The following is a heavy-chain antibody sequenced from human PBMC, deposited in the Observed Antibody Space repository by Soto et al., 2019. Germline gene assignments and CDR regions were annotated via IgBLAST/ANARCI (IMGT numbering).Heavy chain of an antibody. D-gene: IGHD3-3*01. Sequence: GESLKISCNGSGYSFTSYWISWVRQMPGKGLEWMGRIDPSDSYTNYSPSFQGHVTISADKSISTAYLQWSSLKASDTAMYYCARHPALDDFWSGYYYYYGMDVWGQGTTVTVSS. CDR2: IDPSDSYT. CDR3: ARHPALDDFWSGYYYYYGMDV. V-gene: IGHV5-10-1*01. CDR1: GYSFTSYW. J-gene: IGHJ6*02.